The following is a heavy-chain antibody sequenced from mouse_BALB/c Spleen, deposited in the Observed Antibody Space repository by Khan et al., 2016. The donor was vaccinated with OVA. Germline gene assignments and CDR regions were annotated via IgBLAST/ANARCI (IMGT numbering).Heavy chain of an antibody. CDR3: ARGGYGGLAY. V-gene: IGHV1-18*01. D-gene: IGHD2-14*01. J-gene: IGHJ3*01. Sequence: VRLQQSGPELVKPGASVKIPCKASGYTFTDFNLDWVKQSHGKSLEWIGDINPNNGGTIYNQKFKDKATLTVDKSSSTAYMDLRSLTSEDTAVYYCARGGYGGLAYWGQGTLVTVSA. CDR1: GYTFTDFN. CDR2: INPNNGGT.